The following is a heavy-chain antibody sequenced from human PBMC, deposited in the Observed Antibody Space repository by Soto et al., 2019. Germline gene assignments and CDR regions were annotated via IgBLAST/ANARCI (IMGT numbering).Heavy chain of an antibody. CDR1: GFSLTTRGVG. CDR3: AHIPNYYQYDWFAP. CDR2: IYWDDDK. Sequence: QITLKESGPTLVKPTQTLTLTCTFSGFSLTTRGVGVGWIRQPPGKALECLALIYWDDDKRYSPSLQSRLSITKETSTNQVVLTMTNVAPVDTATYYCAHIPNYYQYDWFAPWGQGTLVSVSS. V-gene: IGHV2-5*02. D-gene: IGHD3-16*01. J-gene: IGHJ5*02.